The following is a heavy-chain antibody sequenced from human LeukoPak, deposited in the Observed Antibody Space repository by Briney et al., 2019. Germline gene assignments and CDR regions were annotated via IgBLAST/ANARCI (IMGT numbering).Heavy chain of an antibody. CDR3: VRLGYTYGLPPYYYFDMDI. Sequence: GESLQISCQASGYNFITYWIGWVRQMPGKGRAWVGIIYPADSDTRFSPSFQGQVTVSADRSINTAYLQWRSLEASDTAIYYCVRLGYTYGLPPYYYFDMDIWGQGTTFTVSS. J-gene: IGHJ6*02. V-gene: IGHV5-51*01. CDR2: IYPADSDT. CDR1: GYNFITYW. D-gene: IGHD5-18*01.